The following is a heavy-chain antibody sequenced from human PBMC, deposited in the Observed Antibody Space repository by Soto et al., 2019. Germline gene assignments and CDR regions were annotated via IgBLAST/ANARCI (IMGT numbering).Heavy chain of an antibody. Sequence: GASVKVSCKASGYTFTSYDINWVRQATGQGLEWMGWMNPNSGNTGYAQKFQGRVTMTRNTSISTAYMELSSLRSEDTAVYYCAKHYHYDFWSGSQPGGFDPWGQGTLVTVSS. CDR2: MNPNSGNT. V-gene: IGHV1-8*01. CDR1: GYTFTSYD. D-gene: IGHD3-3*01. CDR3: AKHYHYDFWSGSQPGGFDP. J-gene: IGHJ5*02.